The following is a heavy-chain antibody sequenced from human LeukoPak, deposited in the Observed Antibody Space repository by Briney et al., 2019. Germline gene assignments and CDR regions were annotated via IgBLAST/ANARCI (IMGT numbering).Heavy chain of an antibody. CDR1: GFTFSSYA. CDR3: ASPLRNYYDSSGYAA. J-gene: IGHJ5*02. CDR2: ISGSGGST. V-gene: IGHV3-23*01. D-gene: IGHD3-22*01. Sequence: PGGSLRLSCAASGFTFSSYAMSWVRQAPGKGLEWVSAISGSGGSTYYADSVKGRFTISRDNSKNTLYLQMNSLRAEDTAVYYCASPLRNYYDSSGYAAWGQGTLVTVSS.